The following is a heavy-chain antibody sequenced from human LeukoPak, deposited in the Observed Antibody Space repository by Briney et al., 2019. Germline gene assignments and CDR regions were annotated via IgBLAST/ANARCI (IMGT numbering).Heavy chain of an antibody. CDR3: ARVRPQDASDI. CDR2: IYPDDSDT. CDR1: GYNFAIYW. Sequence: GESLKISCKGSGYNFAIYWIAWVRQMPGKGLEWMGIIYPDDSDTRYSPSFQGQVTISADKSINTAYLQWSSLKASDIAMYYCARVRPQDASDIWGQGTMVTVSS. V-gene: IGHV5-51*01. J-gene: IGHJ3*02.